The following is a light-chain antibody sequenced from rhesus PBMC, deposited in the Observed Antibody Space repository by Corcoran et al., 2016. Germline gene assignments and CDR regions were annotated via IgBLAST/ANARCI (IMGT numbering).Light chain of an antibody. V-gene: IGKV1-32*04. CDR3: QQGDSNPRT. CDR2: FAK. CDR1: QGISSY. J-gene: IGKJ1*01. Sequence: DIQMSQSPSSLSASVGDRVTITCRASQGISSYLNWYQQKPGKAPNLLIYFAKSLASGVPSRFSGRGSGSEVTLTITSLQPEDSATYYCQQGDSNPRTFGQGTKVEFK.